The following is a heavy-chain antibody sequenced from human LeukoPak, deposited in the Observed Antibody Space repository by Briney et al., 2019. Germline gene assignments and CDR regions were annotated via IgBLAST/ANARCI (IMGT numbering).Heavy chain of an antibody. V-gene: IGHV3-11*04. Sequence: GGSLRLSCAVSGFTFSDYYMRWIRQSPGKGLVCVSYISGSSNTVYYADSVRGRFTVSKDNTKNSLYLQMNRRRAEDTAVCYCAGGSGNYRNDYWGQGTLVTVSS. D-gene: IGHD1-26*01. CDR1: GFTFSDYY. CDR3: AGGSGNYRNDY. CDR2: ISGSSNTV. J-gene: IGHJ4*02.